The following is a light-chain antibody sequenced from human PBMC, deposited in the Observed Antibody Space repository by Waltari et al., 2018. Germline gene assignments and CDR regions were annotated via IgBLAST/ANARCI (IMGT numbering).Light chain of an antibody. CDR2: KAS. CDR1: QSIRVR. Sequence: DIQMTQSPSTLSAYVGDRVTITCRASQSIRVRLAWYQQKPGRAPDLLIYKASTLQSGVPSRFSGSGSGTEFTLTINSLQPDDFATYYCQQYETYSQTFGQGTKVEIK. V-gene: IGKV1-5*03. J-gene: IGKJ1*01. CDR3: QQYETYSQT.